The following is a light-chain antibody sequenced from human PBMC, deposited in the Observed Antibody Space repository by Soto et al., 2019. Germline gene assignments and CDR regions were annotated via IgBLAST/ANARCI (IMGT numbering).Light chain of an antibody. V-gene: IGKV3-20*01. Sequence: EIVLTQSPGTLSLSPGERATLSCRASQSVSSSYLAWYQQKPGQAPRLLIYGASSRATGNPDRFSGSGSGTDFTLTISRLEPEDFAVYYCQQYGSSPFMYTFGQGTKLEIK. CDR3: QQYGSSPFMYT. CDR2: GAS. J-gene: IGKJ2*01. CDR1: QSVSSSY.